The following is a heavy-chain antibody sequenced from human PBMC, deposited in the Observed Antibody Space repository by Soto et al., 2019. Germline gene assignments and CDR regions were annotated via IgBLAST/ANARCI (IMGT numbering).Heavy chain of an antibody. Sequence: QVQLVQSGAEVKKPGASVKVSCKASGYTFTGYYIHWARQAPGQGLEWMGWINPNSGGTKYPQKFQGRVTMTRDTSIRTVYMSLTGLKSDDTAVYFCARDLAKGGGSAGFDYWGQGTLVAVSS. CDR2: INPNSGGT. D-gene: IGHD2-15*01. CDR1: GYTFTGYY. J-gene: IGHJ4*02. CDR3: ARDLAKGGGSAGFDY. V-gene: IGHV1-2*02.